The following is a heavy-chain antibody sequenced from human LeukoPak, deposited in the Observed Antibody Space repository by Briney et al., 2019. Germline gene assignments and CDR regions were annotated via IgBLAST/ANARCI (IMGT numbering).Heavy chain of an antibody. CDR3: AKERHITMIVVVITNFDY. Sequence: GGSLRLSCAASGFTLSSYAMSWVRHPPGKGLEWVSSICGRGGRTYYAPHVKGRFTISRDNSKNTLYLQMNSLRAEDTAVYYCAKERHITMIVVVITNFDYWGEGTLVTVSS. J-gene: IGHJ4*02. D-gene: IGHD3-22*01. V-gene: IGHV3-23*01. CDR1: GFTLSSYA. CDR2: ICGRGGRT.